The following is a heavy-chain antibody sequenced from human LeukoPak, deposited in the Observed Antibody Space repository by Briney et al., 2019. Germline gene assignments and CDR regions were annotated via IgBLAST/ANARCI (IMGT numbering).Heavy chain of an antibody. Sequence: SVKVSCKASGGTFSSCAISWVRQAPGQGLEWMGGIIPIFGTANYAQKFQGRVTITTDESTSTAYMELSSLRSEDTAVYYCARTTYYYDSSGSYHLSLYYFDYWGQGTLVNVSS. CDR1: GGTFSSCA. J-gene: IGHJ4*02. V-gene: IGHV1-69*05. CDR2: IIPIFGTA. D-gene: IGHD3-22*01. CDR3: ARTTYYYDSSGSYHLSLYYFDY.